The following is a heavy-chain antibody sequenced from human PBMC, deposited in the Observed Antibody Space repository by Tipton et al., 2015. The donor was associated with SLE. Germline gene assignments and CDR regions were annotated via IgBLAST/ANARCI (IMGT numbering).Heavy chain of an antibody. CDR1: GFTFSSYA. J-gene: IGHJ1*01. D-gene: IGHD2-21*02. CDR2: ISSNGGST. CDR3: VKDRTYCGGDCYSAEYFQD. V-gene: IGHV3-64D*06. Sequence: GSLRLSCAASGFTFSSYAMHWVRQAPGKGLEYVSAISSNGGSTYYVDSVKGRFTISRDNSKNTLYLQMSSLRAEDTAVYYCVKDRTYCGGDCYSAEYFQDWGQGTLVTVSS.